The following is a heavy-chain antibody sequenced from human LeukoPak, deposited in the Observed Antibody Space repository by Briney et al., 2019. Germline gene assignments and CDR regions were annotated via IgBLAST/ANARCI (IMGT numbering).Heavy chain of an antibody. Sequence: GGSLRLSCAASGFTFSNYGLNWVRQAPGKGLEWVSYVSSSGDSTYYADSVKGRFTISRDNAKDSLYLQMNSLRAEDTAVYYCAKCSGGNCYHSDDHWGQGTLVTVSP. J-gene: IGHJ5*02. CDR3: AKCSGGNCYHSDDH. CDR2: VSSSGDST. D-gene: IGHD2-15*01. CDR1: GFTFSNYG. V-gene: IGHV3-21*05.